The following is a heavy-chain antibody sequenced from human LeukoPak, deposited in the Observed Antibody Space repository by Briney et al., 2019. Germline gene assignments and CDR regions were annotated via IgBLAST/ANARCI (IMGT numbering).Heavy chain of an antibody. CDR1: GGSISSYY. CDR2: IYTSGST. J-gene: IGHJ4*02. D-gene: IGHD6-6*01. CDR3: ARHAHRGIPARVLDFDY. Sequence: SETLSLTCTVSGGSISSYYWSWIRQPPGKGLEWIGYIYTSGSTNYNPSLKSRVTISVDTSKNQFSLKLSSVTAADTAVYYCARHAHRGIPARVLDFDYWGQGTLVTVSS. V-gene: IGHV4-4*09.